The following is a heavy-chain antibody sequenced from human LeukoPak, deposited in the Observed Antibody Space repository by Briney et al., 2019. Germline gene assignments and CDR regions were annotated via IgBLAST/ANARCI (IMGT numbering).Heavy chain of an antibody. CDR1: GGSIRSAGYS. J-gene: IGHJ4*02. Sequence: SETLSLTCTVSGGSIRSAGYSWFWIRQFPGKGLEWIGYIYYSGSTAYNPSLKSRVSISLDTSESQFSLNLTSVTAADTAVYFCARDGATGVLDHWGQGTLVTVSS. V-gene: IGHV4-31*03. D-gene: IGHD7-27*01. CDR3: ARDGATGVLDH. CDR2: IYYSGST.